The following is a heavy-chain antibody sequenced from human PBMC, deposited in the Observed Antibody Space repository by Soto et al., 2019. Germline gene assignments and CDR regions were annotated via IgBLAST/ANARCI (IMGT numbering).Heavy chain of an antibody. V-gene: IGHV4-4*02. CDR3: ARDLRYYGSGSYRNNWFDP. CDR1: GGSISSSNW. CDR2: IYHSGST. Sequence: QVQLQESGPGLVKPSGTLSLTCAVSGGSISSSNWWSWVRQPPGKGLEWIGEIYHSGSTNYNPSLTIRVPISVAKSKTQFSLKLRSVTAADTAVYYCARDLRYYGSGSYRNNWFDPWGQGTLVTVSS. D-gene: IGHD3-10*01. J-gene: IGHJ5*02.